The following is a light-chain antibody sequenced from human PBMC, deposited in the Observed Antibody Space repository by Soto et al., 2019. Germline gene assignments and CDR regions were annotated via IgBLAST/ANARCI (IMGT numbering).Light chain of an antibody. J-gene: IGKJ4*01. CDR3: QQYNNWLMLS. CDR2: GAS. CDR1: QSVNNN. V-gene: IGKV3-15*01. Sequence: EIILTQSPASLSVSPGERATLSCRASQSVNNNLAWYQQKPGQTPRLLIYGASTRATGIPARFSGSGSGTEFTLTISSLQSEDFAIYYCQQYNNWLMLSFGGGTKVEIK.